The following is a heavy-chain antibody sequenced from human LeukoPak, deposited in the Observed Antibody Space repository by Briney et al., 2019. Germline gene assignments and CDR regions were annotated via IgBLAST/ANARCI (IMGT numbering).Heavy chain of an antibody. V-gene: IGHV1-18*01. D-gene: IGHD3-10*01. CDR2: TSAYNGNT. Sequence: SVKVSCKASGYTFTSYGISWVRQAPGQGLEWMGWTSAYNGNTNYAQKLQGRVTMTTDTSTSTAYMELRSLRSDDTAVYYCARDREMDELLWFGDAADYWGQGTLVTVSS. CDR1: GYTFTSYG. J-gene: IGHJ4*02. CDR3: ARDREMDELLWFGDAADY.